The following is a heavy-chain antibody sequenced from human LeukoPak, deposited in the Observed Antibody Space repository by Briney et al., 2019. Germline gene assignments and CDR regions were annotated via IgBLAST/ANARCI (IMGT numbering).Heavy chain of an antibody. CDR3: ARGTYDFWSGSYSPNYYYYMDV. D-gene: IGHD3-3*01. CDR1: GFTFSSYA. Sequence: PGRSLRLSCAASGFTFSSYAMHWVRQAPGKGLEWVAVISYDGSNKYYADSVKGRFTISRDNSKNTLYLQMNSLRAEDTAVYYCARGTYDFWSGSYSPNYYYYMDVWGKGTTVTVSS. J-gene: IGHJ6*03. CDR2: ISYDGSNK. V-gene: IGHV3-30-3*01.